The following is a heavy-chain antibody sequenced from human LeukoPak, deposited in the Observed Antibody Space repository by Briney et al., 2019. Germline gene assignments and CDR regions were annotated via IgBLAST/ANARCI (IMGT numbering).Heavy chain of an antibody. Sequence: PGGSLLLSCAASGFTFSNAWMSWVRQAPGKGLEWVGRIKSKTDGGTTDYAAPVKGIFTISRDDSKNTLYLQMNSLKTEDTAVYYCTTASSSSWLYYFDYWGQGTLVTVSS. D-gene: IGHD6-13*01. CDR1: GFTFSNAW. J-gene: IGHJ4*02. V-gene: IGHV3-15*01. CDR2: IKSKTDGGTT. CDR3: TTASSSSWLYYFDY.